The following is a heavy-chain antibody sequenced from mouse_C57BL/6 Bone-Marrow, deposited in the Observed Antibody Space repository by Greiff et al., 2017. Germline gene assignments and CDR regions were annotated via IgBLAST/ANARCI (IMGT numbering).Heavy chain of an antibody. Sequence: QVQLQQSGAELVKPGASVKISCKASGYAFSSYWMNWVKQRPGKGLEWIGQIYPGDGDTNYNGKFKGKATLTADKSSSTAYMQLSSLTSEDSAVYFCERRGRCYSWFAYWGQGTLVTVSA. V-gene: IGHV1-80*01. D-gene: IGHD2-12*01. J-gene: IGHJ3*01. CDR3: ERRGRCYSWFAY. CDR1: GYAFSSYW. CDR2: IYPGDGDT.